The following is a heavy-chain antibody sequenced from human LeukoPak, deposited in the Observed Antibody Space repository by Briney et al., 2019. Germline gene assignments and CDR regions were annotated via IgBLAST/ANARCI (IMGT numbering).Heavy chain of an antibody. Sequence: SETLSLTCTVSGGSISSYYWSWIRQPPGKGLEWIGYIYYSGSTNYNPSLTSRVTISVDTSKNQFSLKLSSVTAADTAVYYCARRLPYYYYYMDVWGKGTTVTVSS. CDR2: IYYSGST. J-gene: IGHJ6*03. V-gene: IGHV4-59*01. D-gene: IGHD4-11*01. CDR3: ARRLPYYYYYMDV. CDR1: GGSISSYY.